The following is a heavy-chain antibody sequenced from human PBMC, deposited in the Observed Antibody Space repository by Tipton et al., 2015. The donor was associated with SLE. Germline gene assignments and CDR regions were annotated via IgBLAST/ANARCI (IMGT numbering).Heavy chain of an antibody. CDR3: ARSYDSSGYSADYFDY. J-gene: IGHJ4*02. D-gene: IGHD3-22*01. V-gene: IGHV4-61*01. CDR1: GDSVSSGNYY. Sequence: TLSLTCTVSGDSVSSGNYYWHWVRQPPGKGLEWIGEINHSGSINYNPSLKSRVTISVDTSKNQFSLKLSSVTAADTAVYYCARSYDSSGYSADYFDYWGQGTLVTVSS. CDR2: INHSGSI.